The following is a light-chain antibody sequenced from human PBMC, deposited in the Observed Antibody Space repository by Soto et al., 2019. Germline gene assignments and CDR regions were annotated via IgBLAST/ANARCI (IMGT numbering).Light chain of an antibody. CDR1: QSVSFTY. Sequence: EIVITQSPATLSVSPVERATLPCRASQSVSFTYLAWYQHKPGQSPRLLIYGGSARATGIPARFSGGGSGAEYTLTISSLQSEDFAVYYCQQYDKWPRTFGQGTKVDIK. V-gene: IGKV3-15*01. J-gene: IGKJ1*01. CDR2: GGS. CDR3: QQYDKWPRT.